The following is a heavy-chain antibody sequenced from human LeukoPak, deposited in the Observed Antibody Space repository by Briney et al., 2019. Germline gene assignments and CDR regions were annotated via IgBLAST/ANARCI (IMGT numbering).Heavy chain of an antibody. CDR2: IYNSGST. J-gene: IGHJ4*02. D-gene: IGHD5-24*01. Sequence: PSETLSLTCTVAGGSISSCYCSWIRQPPEKGLEWIGYIYNSGSTKYNPSLKSRVTISVDASKNQISLKLSSVTAADTAVYYCAGRARAGYNLEPFDNWGQGTLVTVSS. V-gene: IGHV4-59*08. CDR1: GGSISSCY. CDR3: AGRARAGYNLEPFDN.